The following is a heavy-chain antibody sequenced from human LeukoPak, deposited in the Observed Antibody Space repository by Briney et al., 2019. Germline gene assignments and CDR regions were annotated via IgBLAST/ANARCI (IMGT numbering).Heavy chain of an antibody. V-gene: IGHV4-59*01. D-gene: IGHD3-22*01. CDR3: ARYGYYDSSGYGYWYFDL. CDR2: IYYSGST. CDR1: GGSISSYY. J-gene: IGHJ2*01. Sequence: SETLSLTCTVSGGSISSYYWSWIRQPPGKGLERIGYIYYSGSTNYNPSLKSRVTISVDTSKNQFSLKLSSVTAADTAVYYCARYGYYDSSGYGYWYFDLWGRGTLVTVSS.